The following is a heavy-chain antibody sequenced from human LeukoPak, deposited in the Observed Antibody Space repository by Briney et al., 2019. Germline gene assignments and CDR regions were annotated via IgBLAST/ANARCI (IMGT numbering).Heavy chain of an antibody. Sequence: GGSLRLSCAASGFTFSYYGMNWVRQAPGKGLEWVSGVTGSGTSTYYADSVRGRFTISRDNSKNTLYLQMNSLRAEDTAVYYCAKVGLTYYYDSSGLFDYWGQGTLVTVSS. J-gene: IGHJ4*02. V-gene: IGHV3-23*01. CDR1: GFTFSYYG. CDR2: VTGSGTST. CDR3: AKVGLTYYYDSSGLFDY. D-gene: IGHD3-22*01.